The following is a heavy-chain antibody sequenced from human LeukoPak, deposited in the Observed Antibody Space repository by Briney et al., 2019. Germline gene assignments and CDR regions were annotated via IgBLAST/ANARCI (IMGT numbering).Heavy chain of an antibody. Sequence: ASVKVSCKASGYTFTSYDINWVRQATGQGLEWMGWMNPNSGNTGYAQKLQGRVTMTRNTSISTAYMELSSLRSEDTAVYYCARVARCSGGSCLFRWGQGTLVTVSS. CDR2: MNPNSGNT. CDR1: GYTFTSYD. V-gene: IGHV1-8*01. D-gene: IGHD2-15*01. J-gene: IGHJ4*02. CDR3: ARVARCSGGSCLFR.